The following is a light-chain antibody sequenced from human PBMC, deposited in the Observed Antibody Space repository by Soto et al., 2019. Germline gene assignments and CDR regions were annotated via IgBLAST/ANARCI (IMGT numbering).Light chain of an antibody. CDR3: QQRSSWPWT. CDR1: QSVGSS. Sequence: DILLTQSPATLSLSPGERATLSCRASQSVGSSLAWYQQKPGQAPRLLIYDASNRATGIPGRFSGSGSGTDFTLTISNLEPEDFAVYYCQQRSSWPWTFGQGAKVEIK. V-gene: IGKV3-11*01. J-gene: IGKJ1*01. CDR2: DAS.